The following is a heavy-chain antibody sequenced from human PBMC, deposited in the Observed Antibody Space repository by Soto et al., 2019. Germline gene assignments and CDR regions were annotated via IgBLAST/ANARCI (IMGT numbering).Heavy chain of an antibody. J-gene: IGHJ5*02. V-gene: IGHV4-39*01. CDR2: IYHSGST. CDR3: AGRSSLASVQVYFGEISNYNWFDP. CDR1: NGSISSAIYY. D-gene: IGHD3-10*01. Sequence: QLQLQESGPGLVKPSETLSLTCTVSNGSISSAIYYWGWIRQPPGKGLEWIGSIYHSGSTYYNPFLQARVTTSADKSKNQFSLKLSSVTAADTAVYFCAGRSSLASVQVYFGEISNYNWFDPWGQGTLVTVSS.